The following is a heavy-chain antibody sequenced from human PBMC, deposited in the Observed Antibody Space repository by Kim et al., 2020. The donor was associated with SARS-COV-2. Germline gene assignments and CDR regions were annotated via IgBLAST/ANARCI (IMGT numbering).Heavy chain of an antibody. CDR3: ARGELGFDY. Sequence: GTYYNPSLKSRVTISVDTSKNQFSLKLSAVTAADTAVYYCARGELGFDYWGQGTLVTVSS. V-gene: IGHV4-39*01. CDR2: GT. J-gene: IGHJ4*02. D-gene: IGHD7-27*01.